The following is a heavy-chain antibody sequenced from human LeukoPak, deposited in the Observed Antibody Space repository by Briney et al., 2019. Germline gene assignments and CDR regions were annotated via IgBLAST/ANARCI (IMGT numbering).Heavy chain of an antibody. CDR2: IKSKTDGGTT. D-gene: IGHD6-13*01. J-gene: IGHJ4*02. CDR1: GFTFSNAW. V-gene: IGHV3-15*01. Sequence: GGSLRLSCEASGFTFSNAWMSWVRQAPGKGLEWVGRIKSKTDGGTTDYAAPVKGRFTISRDDSKNTLYLQMNSLKTEDTAVYYRTTGSRYSSSWYNYWGQGTLVTVSS. CDR3: TTGSRYSSSWYNY.